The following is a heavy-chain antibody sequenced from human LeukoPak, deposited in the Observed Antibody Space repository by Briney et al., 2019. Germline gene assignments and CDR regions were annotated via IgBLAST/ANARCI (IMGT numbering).Heavy chain of an antibody. CDR3: ARVSSGWHGYLDY. Sequence: ASVKISCTASGYTFMSYAMHCLRQAPGQRLEWMGWINAGNGNATYTQKFQDRVTFTRDTSASTAYMDLSSLRSEDTAVYYCARVSSGWHGYLDYWGQGTPVTVSS. CDR1: GYTFMSYA. J-gene: IGHJ4*02. D-gene: IGHD6-25*01. V-gene: IGHV1-3*01. CDR2: INAGNGNA.